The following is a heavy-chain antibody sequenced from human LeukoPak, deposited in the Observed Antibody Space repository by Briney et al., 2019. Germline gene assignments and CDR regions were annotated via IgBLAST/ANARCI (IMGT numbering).Heavy chain of an antibody. D-gene: IGHD6-13*01. CDR2: ISSSSSYI. CDR3: ARYRGPFRIAAAGTEFDY. J-gene: IGHJ4*02. V-gene: IGHV3-21*01. CDR1: GLTFSSYS. Sequence: PGGSLRLSWAASGLTFSSYSMNWVRQAPGKGLEWVSSISSSSSYIYYADSVKGRFTISRDNAKNSLYLQMNSLRAEDTAVYYCARYRGPFRIAAAGTEFDYWGQGTLVTVSS.